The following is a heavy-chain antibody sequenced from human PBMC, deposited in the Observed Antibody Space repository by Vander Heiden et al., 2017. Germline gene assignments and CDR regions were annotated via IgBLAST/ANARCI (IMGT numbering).Heavy chain of an antibody. CDR3: ATGAVVEQT. CDR2: INQSGST. V-gene: IGHV4-34*01. Sequence: QVRLKQWGAGLLTPSETLPLTCAVFGGSFSGYYWSWIRQPPGKGLEWTGEINQSGSTNYSQSLKSRVIISVDTSKNQFSLKLTSVTAADTAVYYCATGAVVEQTWGQGTLVTVSS. CDR1: GGSFSGYY. D-gene: IGHD2-15*01. J-gene: IGHJ4*02.